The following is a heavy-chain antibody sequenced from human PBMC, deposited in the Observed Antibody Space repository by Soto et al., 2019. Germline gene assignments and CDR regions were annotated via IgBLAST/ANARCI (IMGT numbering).Heavy chain of an antibody. CDR2: ISSSSSTI. CDR1: GFTFSSYS. Sequence: VQLVESGGGLVQPGGSLRLSCAASGFTFSSYSMNWVRQAPGKGLEWVSYISSSSSTIYYADSVKGRFTISRDNAKNALDLEMNSLRAEDTAVYYCASTPGDYYYNYIDVWGKGTTVTVS. CDR3: ASTPGDYYYNYIDV. V-gene: IGHV3-48*01. J-gene: IGHJ6*03.